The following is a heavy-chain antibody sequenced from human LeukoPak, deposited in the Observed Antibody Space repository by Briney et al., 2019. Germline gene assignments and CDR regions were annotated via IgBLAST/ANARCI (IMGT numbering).Heavy chain of an antibody. J-gene: IGHJ4*02. V-gene: IGHV3-74*01. Sequence: GGSLRLSCAASGFTFSSYSMNWVRQAPGKGLVWVSRIYGDGSDASYADSVKGRFTISRDNAKNTLYLEMNSLRAEDTAVYYCARRKTASGPYDYWGQGTLVTVSS. CDR1: GFTFSSYS. D-gene: IGHD1-26*01. CDR3: ARRKTASGPYDY. CDR2: IYGDGSDA.